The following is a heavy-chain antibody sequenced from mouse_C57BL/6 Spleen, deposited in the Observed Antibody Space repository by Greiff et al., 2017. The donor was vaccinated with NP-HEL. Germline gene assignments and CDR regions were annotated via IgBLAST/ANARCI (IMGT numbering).Heavy chain of an antibody. J-gene: IGHJ1*03. CDR3: ARSRGSSFYWYFDV. D-gene: IGHD1-1*01. CDR2: INPGSGCT. V-gene: IGHV1-54*01. CDR1: GYAFTNYL. Sequence: VQLQQSGAELVRPGTSVKVSCKASGYAFTNYLIEWVKQRPGQGLEWIGVINPGSGCTNYNEKFKGKATLTADKSSSTAYMQLSSLTSEDSAVYFCARSRGSSFYWYFDVWGTGTTVTVSS.